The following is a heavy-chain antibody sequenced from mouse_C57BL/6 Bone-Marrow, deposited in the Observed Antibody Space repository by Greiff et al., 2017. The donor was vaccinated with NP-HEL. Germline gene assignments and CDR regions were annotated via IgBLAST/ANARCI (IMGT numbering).Heavy chain of an antibody. J-gene: IGHJ4*01. D-gene: IGHD1-3*01. CDR3: AILGKWDYAMDY. Sequence: EVKLVESGGGLVQPGGSLKLSCAASGFTFSDYYMYWVRQTPEKRLEWVAYISNGGGSTYYPDTVKGRFTISRDNAKNTLYLQMSRLKSEDTAMYYCAILGKWDYAMDYWGQGTSVTVSS. V-gene: IGHV5-12*01. CDR2: ISNGGGST. CDR1: GFTFSDYY.